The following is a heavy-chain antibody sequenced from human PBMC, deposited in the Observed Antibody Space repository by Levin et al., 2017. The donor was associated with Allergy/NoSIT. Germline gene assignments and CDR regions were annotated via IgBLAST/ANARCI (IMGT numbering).Heavy chain of an antibody. D-gene: IGHD4-23*01. CDR2: ISWNSANI. CDR3: ARDTEGGDYGANFFDY. V-gene: IGHV3-9*01. Sequence: QPGGSLRLSCAASGFTFDDFGMHWVRQAPGKGLERVSGISWNSANIVYADSVKGRFTISRDNAKNSLYLQMNSLRDEDTALYYCARDTEGGDYGANFFDYWGQGTLVTVSS. J-gene: IGHJ4*02. CDR1: GFTFDDFG.